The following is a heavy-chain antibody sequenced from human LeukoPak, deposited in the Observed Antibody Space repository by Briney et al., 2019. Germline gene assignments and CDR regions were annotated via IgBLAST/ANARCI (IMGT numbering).Heavy chain of an antibody. CDR1: GYTFTGYY. Sequence: ASVKVSCTTSGYTFTGYYMHWVRQAPGQGLEWMGWINPNSGGTNYAQKFQGRVTMTRDTSISTAYMELSRLRSDDTAVYYCATVQYGVVIGYWGQGTLVAVSS. CDR2: INPNSGGT. V-gene: IGHV1-2*02. D-gene: IGHD3-3*01. J-gene: IGHJ4*02. CDR3: ATVQYGVVIGY.